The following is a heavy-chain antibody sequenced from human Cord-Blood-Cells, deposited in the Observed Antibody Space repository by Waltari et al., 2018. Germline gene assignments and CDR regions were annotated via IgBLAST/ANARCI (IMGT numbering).Heavy chain of an antibody. J-gene: IGHJ6*02. CDR3: ARATYDSSGYYYYYYYYGMDV. V-gene: IGHV1-8*01. CDR1: GYTFTSYD. CDR2: MNPNSGNT. Sequence: QVQLVQSGAEVKKPGASVKVSCKASGYTFTSYDINWVRQATGQGLEWMGWMNPNSGNTGYAQKFQGRVTMTRNTSISTAYMELSSLRSEDTAVYYCARATYDSSGYYYYYYYYGMDVWDQGP. D-gene: IGHD3-22*01.